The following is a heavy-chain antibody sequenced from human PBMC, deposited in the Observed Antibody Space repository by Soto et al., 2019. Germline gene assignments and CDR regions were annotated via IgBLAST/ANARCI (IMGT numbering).Heavy chain of an antibody. CDR2: IWYDGSNK. D-gene: IGHD6-13*01. J-gene: IGHJ5*02. CDR1: GFTFSSYG. Sequence: GGSLRLSCAASGFTFSSYGMHWVRQAPGKGLEWVAVIWYDGSNKYYADSVKGRFTISRDNSKNTLYLQMNSLRAEGTAVYYCARTIAAAGTHWFDPWGQGTLVTVSS. V-gene: IGHV3-33*01. CDR3: ARTIAAAGTHWFDP.